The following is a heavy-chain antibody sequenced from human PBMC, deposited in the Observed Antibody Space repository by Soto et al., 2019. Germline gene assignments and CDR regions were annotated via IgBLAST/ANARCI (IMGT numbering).Heavy chain of an antibody. CDR3: ARAGVLLWFGELLNWFDP. CDR1: GGSISSCYYY. J-gene: IGHJ5*02. D-gene: IGHD3-10*01. Sequence: SETLSLTCTVSGGSISSCYYYWSWIRQPPGKGLEWIGYIYYSGSTYYNPSLKSRVTISVDTSKNQFSLKLSSVTAADTAVYYCARAGVLLWFGELLNWFDPWGQGTLVTVSS. CDR2: IYYSGST. V-gene: IGHV4-30-4*01.